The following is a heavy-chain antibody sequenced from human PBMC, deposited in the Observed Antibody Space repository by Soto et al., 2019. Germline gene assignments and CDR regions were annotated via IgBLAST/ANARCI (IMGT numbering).Heavy chain of an antibody. V-gene: IGHV2-70*01. CDR3: ARTIAAAGIWDGMDV. J-gene: IGHJ6*02. D-gene: IGHD6-13*01. CDR2: IDWDDDK. CDR1: GFSLSTSGMC. Sequence: SGPTLVNPTQTLTLTCTFSGFSLSTSGMCVSWIRQPPGKALEWLALIDWDDDKYYSTSLKTRLTISKDTSKNQVVPTMTNMDPVDTATYYCARTIAAAGIWDGMDVWGQGTTVTVSS.